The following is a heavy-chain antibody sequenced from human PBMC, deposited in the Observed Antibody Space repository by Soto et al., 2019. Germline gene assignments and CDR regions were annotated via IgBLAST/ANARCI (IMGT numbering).Heavy chain of an antibody. CDR1: GGSISSGDYY. D-gene: IGHD2-2*01. CDR3: ARVKYCSSTSCYVPEYYFDY. Sequence: SETLSLTCTVSGGSISSGDYYWSWIRQPPGKGLEWIGYIYYSGSTYYNPSLKSRVTISVDTSKNQFSLKLSSVAAADTAVYYCARVKYCSSTSCYVPEYYFDYWGQGTLVTVSS. CDR2: IYYSGST. V-gene: IGHV4-30-4*01. J-gene: IGHJ4*02.